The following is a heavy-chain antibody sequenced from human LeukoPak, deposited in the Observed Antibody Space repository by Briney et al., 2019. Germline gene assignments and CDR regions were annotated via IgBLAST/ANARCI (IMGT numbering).Heavy chain of an antibody. D-gene: IGHD1-26*01. Sequence: GGSLRLSCAASGFSFRSHGMHWVRQAPGKGLEWVAFIRYDGSNKYYADSVKGRFTISRDNSKKTLYLQMNSLRAEDTAVYYCAKGFGSYYSSGVFMASWGQGTLVTVSS. CDR1: GFSFRSHG. V-gene: IGHV3-30*02. CDR3: AKGFGSYYSSGVFMAS. J-gene: IGHJ5*02. CDR2: IRYDGSNK.